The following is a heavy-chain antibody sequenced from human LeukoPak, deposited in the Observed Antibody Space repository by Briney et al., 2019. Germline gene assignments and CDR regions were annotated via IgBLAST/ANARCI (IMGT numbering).Heavy chain of an antibody. CDR2: IYYSGST. D-gene: IGHD6-19*01. CDR3: ARNVFYSSGWYSLFL. V-gene: IGHV4-39*01. J-gene: IGHJ4*02. CDR1: GGSISSSSYY. Sequence: PSETLSLTCTVSGGSISSSSYYWGWIRQPPGKGLEWIGSIYYSGSTYYNPSLKSRVTISVDTSKNQFSLKLSSVTAADTAVYYCARNVFYSSGWYSLFLWGQGTLVTVSS.